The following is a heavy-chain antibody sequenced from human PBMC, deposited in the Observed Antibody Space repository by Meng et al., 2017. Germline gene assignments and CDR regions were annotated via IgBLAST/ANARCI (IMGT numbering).Heavy chain of an antibody. D-gene: IGHD2-15*01. CDR2: IFHTGNT. J-gene: IGHJ1*01. V-gene: IGHV4-4*02. Sequence: QMQLQESGPGLVKPSGTLSLTCAVSGGSFSSGNWWGWVRQPPGKGLEWIGEIFHTGNTNYNPSLQSRVSLSIDKSKSQFSLKMISVTAADTAIYYCVNYCSGGKCSPNEKTQHWDQGTLVTVSS. CDR3: VNYCSGGKCSPNEKTQH. CDR1: GGSFSSGNW.